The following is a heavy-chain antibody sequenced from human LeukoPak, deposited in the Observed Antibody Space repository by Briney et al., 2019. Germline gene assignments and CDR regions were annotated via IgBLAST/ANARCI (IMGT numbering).Heavy chain of an antibody. CDR1: GGSFSGYY. J-gene: IGHJ5*02. Sequence: SETLSLTCAVYGGSFSGYYWSWIRQPPGKGLEWIGEINHSGSTNYNPSLKSRVTISVDTSKNQFSLRLSSVTAADTAVYYCARSRTAIQLWLRGFHNWFDPGGQGTLVTVSS. CDR2: INHSGST. D-gene: IGHD5-18*01. V-gene: IGHV4-34*01. CDR3: ARSRTAIQLWLRGFHNWFDP.